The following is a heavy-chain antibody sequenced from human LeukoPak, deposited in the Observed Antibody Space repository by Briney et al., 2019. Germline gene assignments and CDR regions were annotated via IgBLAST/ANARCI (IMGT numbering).Heavy chain of an antibody. V-gene: IGHV3-23*01. D-gene: IGHD3-3*01. CDR1: GFTFSSSA. Sequence: GGSLRLSCAASGFTFSSSAMSWVRQAPGKGLEWVSAISNNGGYTYYADSVQGRFTISRDNSKSTLYLQMNSLRAEDTAVYYCAKDSGATIFGVVTKHYYYYGMDVWGQGTTVTVSS. CDR2: ISNNGGYT. CDR3: AKDSGATIFGVVTKHYYYYGMDV. J-gene: IGHJ6*02.